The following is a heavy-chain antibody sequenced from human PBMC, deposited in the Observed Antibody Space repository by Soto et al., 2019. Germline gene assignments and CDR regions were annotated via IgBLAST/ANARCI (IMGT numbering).Heavy chain of an antibody. CDR3: ARGSRGYSGYDFYPEYYYYYMDV. D-gene: IGHD5-12*01. J-gene: IGHJ6*03. V-gene: IGHV4-39*01. CDR2: IYHNGAA. CDR1: GDSISDSNYY. Sequence: SETLSLTCTVSGDSISDSNYYWAWVRQPPGMGPEWIGYIYHNGAAFYNPSLKGRVTISVDTSKNQFSLKLSSVTAADTAVYYCARGSRGYSGYDFYPEYYYYYMDVWGKGTTVTVS.